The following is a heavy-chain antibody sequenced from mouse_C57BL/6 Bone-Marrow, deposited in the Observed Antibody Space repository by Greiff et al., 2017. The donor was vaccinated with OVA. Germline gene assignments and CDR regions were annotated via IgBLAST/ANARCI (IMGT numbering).Heavy chain of an antibody. D-gene: IGHD4-1*01. Sequence: EVMLVESGEGSVKPGGSLKLSCAASGFTFSSYAMSWVRQTPEKRLEWVAYISSGGDYIYYADTVKGRFTISRDNARNTLYLQMRSLKSEDTAMYYCTRNTGDYWGQGTSVTVSS. CDR1: GFTFSSYA. CDR3: TRNTGDY. J-gene: IGHJ4*01. V-gene: IGHV5-9-1*02. CDR2: ISSGGDYI.